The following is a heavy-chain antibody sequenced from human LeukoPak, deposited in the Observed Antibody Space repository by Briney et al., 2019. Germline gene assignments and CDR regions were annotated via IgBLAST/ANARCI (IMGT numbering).Heavy chain of an antibody. CDR1: GFTFSSYA. J-gene: IGHJ4*02. CDR2: ISGSGDTP. Sequence: GGSLRLSCAASGFTFSSYAMSWVRQAPGKGLEWVSGISGSGDTPYYADSVKGRFTISRDNSKSTLYIQMNSLRAEDTAVYYCARAKPKNMVRGLIMRRESRYYFDYWGQGTLVTVSS. D-gene: IGHD3-10*01. V-gene: IGHV3-23*01. CDR3: ARAKPKNMVRGLIMRRESRYYFDY.